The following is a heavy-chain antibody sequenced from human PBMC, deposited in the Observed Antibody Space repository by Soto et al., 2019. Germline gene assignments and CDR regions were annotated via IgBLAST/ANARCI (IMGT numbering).Heavy chain of an antibody. D-gene: IGHD1-1*01. CDR1: GFTFSSYA. CDR3: AKPLLTTGTTWSYYYYGMDV. Sequence: GGSLRLSCAASGFTFSSYAMSWVRQAPGKGLEWVSAISGSGGSTYYADSVKGRFTISRDNSKNTLYLQMNSLRAEDTAVYYCAKPLLTTGTTWSYYYYGMDVWGQGTTVTVSS. V-gene: IGHV3-23*01. CDR2: ISGSGGST. J-gene: IGHJ6*02.